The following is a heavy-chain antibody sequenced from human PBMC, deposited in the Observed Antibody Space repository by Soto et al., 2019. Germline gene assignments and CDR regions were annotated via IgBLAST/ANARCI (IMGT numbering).Heavy chain of an antibody. CDR3: ERHRHPRGTVGATSPLDP. CDR2: HYSGGST. V-gene: IGHV3-53*01. Sequence: PGGSLRLSCALSGFSVSSNYLSGVRQAPGKGLEWVSVHYSGGSTYYADSVQGRFTISRDKSNNTLYPQMRRVRAEDTAVYFCERHRHPRGTVGATSPLDPWGQGTQVTVSS. J-gene: IGHJ5*02. CDR1: GFSVSSNY. D-gene: IGHD1-26*01.